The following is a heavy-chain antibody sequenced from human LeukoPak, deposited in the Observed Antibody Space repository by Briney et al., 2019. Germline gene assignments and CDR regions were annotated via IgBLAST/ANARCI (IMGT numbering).Heavy chain of an antibody. CDR2: INTDGSDT. Sequence: GGSLRLSCAASGFTFSSNCMHWVRQAPGKGLVWVSRINTDGSDTTYADFVKGRFTISRDNAKNTLYLEMNSLRAEDTAVYYCARALRSPGDSGLDYWGQGALVTVSS. J-gene: IGHJ4*02. CDR1: GFTFSSNC. V-gene: IGHV3-74*03. D-gene: IGHD3-10*01. CDR3: ARALRSPGDSGLDY.